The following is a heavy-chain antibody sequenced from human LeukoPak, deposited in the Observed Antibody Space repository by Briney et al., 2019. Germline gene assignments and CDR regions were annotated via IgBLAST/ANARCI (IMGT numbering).Heavy chain of an antibody. D-gene: IGHD2-15*01. V-gene: IGHV3-11*04. Sequence: PGGSLRLSCAASGFTFSDYYMTWIRQAPGKGLEWVSYITSAGTIYNADSMKGRFTISRDNAKNSLYLQMNSLRAEDTAVYYCARALYDVADIVVVVAATSPFGYWGQGTLVTVSS. CDR1: GFTFSDYY. CDR2: ITSAGTI. J-gene: IGHJ4*02. CDR3: ARALYDVADIVVVVAATSPFGY.